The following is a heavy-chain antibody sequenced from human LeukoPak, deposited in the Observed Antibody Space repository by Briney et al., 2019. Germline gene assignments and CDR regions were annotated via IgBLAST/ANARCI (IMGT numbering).Heavy chain of an antibody. CDR3: AKIPYDFWSGYTQFDY. V-gene: IGHV3-30*02. CDR1: GFTFSSYG. Sequence: PGGSLRLSCAASGFTFSSYGMHSVRQAPGKGLEWVAFIRYDGSNKYYADSVKGRFTISRENSKNTLYLQMNSLRAEDTAVYYCAKIPYDFWSGYTQFDYWGQGTLVTVSS. CDR2: IRYDGSNK. D-gene: IGHD3-3*01. J-gene: IGHJ4*02.